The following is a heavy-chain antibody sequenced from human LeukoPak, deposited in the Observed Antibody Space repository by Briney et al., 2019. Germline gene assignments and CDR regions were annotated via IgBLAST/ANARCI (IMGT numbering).Heavy chain of an antibody. V-gene: IGHV4-61*02. CDR2: IYTSGST. CDR3: ARGFGGSGSSNYYYYYMDV. J-gene: IGHJ6*03. D-gene: IGHD3-10*01. CDR1: GGSISSGSYY. Sequence: PSQTLSLTCTVSGGSISSGSYYWSWIRQPAGKGLEWIGRIYTSGSTNYNPSLKSRVTISVDTSKNQSSLKLSSVTAADTAVYYCARGFGGSGSSNYYYYYMDVWGKGTTVTISS.